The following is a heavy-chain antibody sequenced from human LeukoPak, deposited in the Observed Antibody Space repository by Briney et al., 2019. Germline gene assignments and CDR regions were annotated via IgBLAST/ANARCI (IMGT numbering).Heavy chain of an antibody. CDR3: ARRSGRTPNYFDP. CDR2: IFYNGKT. CDR1: GGSISSTDYY. J-gene: IGHJ5*02. V-gene: IGHV4-39*01. D-gene: IGHD6-25*01. Sequence: SETLSLTCTVSGGSISSTDYYWAWIRQPPGKGLEWIGAIFYNGKTLYNPSLENRVTMSVDSSKNQFSLKLTSVTAADTAVYYCARRSGRTPNYFDPWGQGTLVTVSS.